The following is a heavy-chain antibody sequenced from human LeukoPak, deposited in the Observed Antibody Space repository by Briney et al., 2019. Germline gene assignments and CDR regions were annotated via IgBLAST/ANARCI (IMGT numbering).Heavy chain of an antibody. CDR3: ARGRFYGFSGDS. V-gene: IGHV4-31*03. CDR2: IYHSGST. Sequence: SQTLSLTCTVSGGSISTGGYYWNWIRQHPGKGLEWIGFIYHSGSTSYNPSLKSRLSISVDTSKNQFSLKLNSVTAADTAVYYCARGRFYGFSGDSWGQGTLVTVSS. CDR1: GGSISTGGYY. D-gene: IGHD2/OR15-2a*01. J-gene: IGHJ4*02.